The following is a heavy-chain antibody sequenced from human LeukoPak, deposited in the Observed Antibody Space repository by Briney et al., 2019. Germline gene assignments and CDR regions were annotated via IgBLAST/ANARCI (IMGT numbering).Heavy chain of an antibody. CDR3: ARGALSDYYDSSGYLDY. CDR1: GYSFTSYW. D-gene: IGHD3-22*01. CDR2: IDPSDSYT. Sequence: GESLKISCKGSGYSFTSYWISWVRQMPGKGLEWMGRIDPSDSYTNYSPSFQGHVTISADKSISTAYLQWSSLKASDTAMYYCARGALSDYYDSSGYLDYWGQGTLVTVSS. J-gene: IGHJ4*02. V-gene: IGHV5-10-1*01.